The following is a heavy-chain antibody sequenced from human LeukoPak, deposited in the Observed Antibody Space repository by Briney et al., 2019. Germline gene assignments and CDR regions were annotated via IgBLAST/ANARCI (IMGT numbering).Heavy chain of an antibody. J-gene: IGHJ6*03. V-gene: IGHV4-34*01. Sequence: PSETLSLTCAVYGGSFSGYYRSWIRQTPGKGLEWIGEINHGGSTSYNPSLKSRLTISVGSANNHFSLKLSSVTAADTAVYYCARDFNGDYGLTYYHYYKDVWGKGTTVTVSS. CDR1: GGSFSGYY. CDR2: INHGGST. D-gene: IGHD4-17*01. CDR3: ARDFNGDYGLTYYHYYKDV.